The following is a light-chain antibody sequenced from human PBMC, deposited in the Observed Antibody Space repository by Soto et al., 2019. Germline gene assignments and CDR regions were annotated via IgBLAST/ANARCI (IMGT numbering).Light chain of an antibody. Sequence: DIQMTQSPSTLSGSVGDRVTITCRASQTISNWLAWYQQKPGKAPKLLFYKASNLEGGVPSRFSGGGSGTEFTLTINSLQPDDSATYYCQQYKSYPWTFGQGTKVDIK. CDR1: QTISNW. CDR2: KAS. J-gene: IGKJ1*01. CDR3: QQYKSYPWT. V-gene: IGKV1-5*03.